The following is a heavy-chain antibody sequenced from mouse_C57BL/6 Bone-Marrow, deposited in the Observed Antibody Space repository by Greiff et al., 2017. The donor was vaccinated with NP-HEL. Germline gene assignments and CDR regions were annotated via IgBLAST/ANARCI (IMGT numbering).Heavy chain of an antibody. CDR2: INPSSGYT. D-gene: IGHD1-1*01. J-gene: IGHJ2*01. CDR3: AREEDYYGSSYYY. Sequence: QVHVKQSGAELAIPGASVKLSCKASGYTFTSYWMHWVKQRPGQGLEWIGYINPSSGYTKYNQKFKDKATLTADKSSSTAYMQLSSLTYEDSAVYYCAREEDYYGSSYYYWGQGTTLTVSS. V-gene: IGHV1-7*01. CDR1: GYTFTSYW.